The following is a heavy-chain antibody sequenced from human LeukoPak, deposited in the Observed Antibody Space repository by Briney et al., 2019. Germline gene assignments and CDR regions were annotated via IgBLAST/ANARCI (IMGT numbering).Heavy chain of an antibody. V-gene: IGHV3-74*01. D-gene: IGHD6-19*01. CDR2: ISMDGTTI. Sequence: GGSLRLSCAASGFTFSSYWMHWVRQTPGKGLLWVSRISMDGTTITYADSVKGRFTISRDNAKNTLYLQMSSLTVEDTAVYYCTRDQALSGSGPHFADWGQGTLVTVSS. CDR1: GFTFSSYW. J-gene: IGHJ4*02. CDR3: TRDQALSGSGPHFAD.